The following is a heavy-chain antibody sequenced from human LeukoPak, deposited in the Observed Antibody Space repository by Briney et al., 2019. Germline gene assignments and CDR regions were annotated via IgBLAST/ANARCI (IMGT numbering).Heavy chain of an antibody. V-gene: IGHV4-34*01. CDR2: INHSGST. CDR3: ARSSSWPSD. J-gene: IGHJ4*02. CDR1: GGSFSGYY. Sequence: PSETLSLTCAVSGGSFSGYYWSWIRQPPGKGLEWIGEINHSGSTNYNPSLKSRVTISVDTSKNQFSLKLSSVTAADTAVYYCARSSSWPSDWGQGTLVTVSS. D-gene: IGHD6-13*01.